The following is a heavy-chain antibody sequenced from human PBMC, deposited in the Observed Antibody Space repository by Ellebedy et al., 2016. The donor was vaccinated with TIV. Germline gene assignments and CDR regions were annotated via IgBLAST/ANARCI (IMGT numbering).Heavy chain of an antibody. CDR2: IKQDGSET. CDR3: AGIADVRFDP. CDR1: GFTFSSDW. J-gene: IGHJ5*02. V-gene: IGHV3-7*01. Sequence: PGGSLRLSCAASGFTFSSDWMSWVRQAPGKGLEWVANIKQDGSETYYLDSVKGRFTISRDNAKNSLYLQMNSLRAEDTAVYYCAGIADVRFDPWGQGTLVSVSS. D-gene: IGHD3-10*02.